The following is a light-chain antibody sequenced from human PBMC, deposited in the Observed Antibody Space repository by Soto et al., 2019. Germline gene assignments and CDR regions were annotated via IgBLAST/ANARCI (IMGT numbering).Light chain of an antibody. Sequence: EIVMTQSPATLSVSPGERATLSCRACQSVSSNLAWYQQKPGQAPRLLIYGASTRATGIPARFSGSGSGTEVTLTNSSLQSEDFAVYYCQQYNNWLALTFGGGTKVEIK. V-gene: IGKV3-15*01. CDR2: GAS. J-gene: IGKJ4*01. CDR1: QSVSSN. CDR3: QQYNNWLALT.